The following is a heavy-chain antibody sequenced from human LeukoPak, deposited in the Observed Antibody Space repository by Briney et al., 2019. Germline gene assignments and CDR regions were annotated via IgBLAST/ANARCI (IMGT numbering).Heavy chain of an antibody. V-gene: IGHV3-23*01. CDR2: LSASGSST. J-gene: IGHJ4*02. Sequence: GGSLRLSCAASGFTFSSYAMSWVRQAPGKGLEWVSSLSASGSSTYYADSVKGRFTISRDNSKNTLYLQMNSLRAEDTAVYYCAKDLARLNYDFWSGYYMVAWDYWGQGTLVTVSS. CDR1: GFTFSSYA. CDR3: AKDLARLNYDFWSGYYMVAWDY. D-gene: IGHD3-3*01.